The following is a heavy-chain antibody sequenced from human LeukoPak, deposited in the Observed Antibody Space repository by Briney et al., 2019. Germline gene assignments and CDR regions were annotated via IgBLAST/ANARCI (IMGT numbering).Heavy chain of an antibody. D-gene: IGHD2-2*02. CDR3: ARDGGTDVEVPAAIQGSWFDP. V-gene: IGHV1-2*06. J-gene: IGHJ5*02. Sequence: ASVKVSCKASGYTFTGYYMHWVRQAPGQGLEWMGRINPNSGGTNYAQKFRGRVTMTRDTSISTAYMELSRLRSDDTAVYYCARDGGTDVEVPAAIQGSWFDPWGQGTLVTVSS. CDR1: GYTFTGYY. CDR2: INPNSGGT.